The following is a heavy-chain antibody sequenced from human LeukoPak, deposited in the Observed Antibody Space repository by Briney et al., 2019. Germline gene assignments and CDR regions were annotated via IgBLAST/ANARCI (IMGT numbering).Heavy chain of an antibody. CDR1: AVSVSRHF. V-gene: IGHV4-59*02. CDR3: AREYDY. J-gene: IGHJ4*01. Sequence: SETLSLTCNFSAVSVSRHFWSRIRQTPEKGLEWLGYVFSSGSTNYNPSLKSRLTISLDASKHQFSLTLKSVTAADTAVYYCAREYDYWGLGTLVTVSS. CDR2: VFSSGST.